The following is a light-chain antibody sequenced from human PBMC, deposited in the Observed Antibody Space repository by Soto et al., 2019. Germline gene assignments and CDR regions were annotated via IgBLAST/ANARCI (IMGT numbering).Light chain of an antibody. J-gene: IGKJ4*01. CDR3: LQDRSSLT. V-gene: IGKV1-6*01. CDR2: AAS. CDR1: RDTGTS. Sequence: AIQMTQSPSSLSASVGDRVTITCRARRDTGTSLGWYQQKPGRAPQLLIYAASIVQSGAPSRFSGSGSGTDFTLTISSLQPEDVATYYCLQDRSSLTFGGGTKVEIK.